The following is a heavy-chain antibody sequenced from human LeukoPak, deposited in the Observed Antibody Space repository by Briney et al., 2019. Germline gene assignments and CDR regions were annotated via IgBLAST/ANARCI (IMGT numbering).Heavy chain of an antibody. Sequence: KPSGTLSLTCTVSGGSISSYYWSWIRQPPGKGLEWIGYIYYSGSTNYNPSLKSRVTISVDTSKNQFSLKLSSVTAADTAVYYCASRKFSGYSPFDYWGQGTLVTVSS. D-gene: IGHD3-22*01. CDR1: GGSISSYY. CDR3: ASRKFSGYSPFDY. CDR2: IYYSGST. J-gene: IGHJ4*02. V-gene: IGHV4-59*08.